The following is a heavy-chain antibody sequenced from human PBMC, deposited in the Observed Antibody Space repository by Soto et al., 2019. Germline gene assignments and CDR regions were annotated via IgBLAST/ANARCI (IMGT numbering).Heavy chain of an antibody. CDR1: GFTVSSNY. V-gene: IGHV3-53*01. D-gene: IGHD4-17*01. Sequence: EVQLVESGGGLIQPGGSLRLSCAASGFTVSSNYMSCVRQAPGKGLEWVSVIYSGGSTYYADSVKGRFTISRDNSKNTLYLQMNSLRAEDTAVYYCARGHGDYLYYYGMDVWGQGTTVTVSS. J-gene: IGHJ6*02. CDR3: ARGHGDYLYYYGMDV. CDR2: IYSGGST.